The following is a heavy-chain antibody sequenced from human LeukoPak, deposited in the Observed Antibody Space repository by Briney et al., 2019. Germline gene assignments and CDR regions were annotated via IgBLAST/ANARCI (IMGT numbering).Heavy chain of an antibody. CDR3: AKATTVVTGTFDY. CDR1: GFTFSSYW. CDR2: TSGSGGST. D-gene: IGHD2-21*02. J-gene: IGHJ4*02. V-gene: IGHV3-23*01. Sequence: GGSLRLSCAASGFTFSSYWMSWVRQAPGKGLEWVSATSGSGGSTYYADSVKGRFTISRDKSKNTLYLQMNSLRAEDTAVYYCAKATTVVTGTFDYWGQGILVTASS.